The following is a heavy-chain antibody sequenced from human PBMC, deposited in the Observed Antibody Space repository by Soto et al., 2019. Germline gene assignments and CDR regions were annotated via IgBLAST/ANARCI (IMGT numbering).Heavy chain of an antibody. CDR2: IIPVLDLS. D-gene: IGHD1-26*01. CDR1: GGTFTDYT. CDR3: XXXXGPSAFDL. J-gene: IGHJ2*01. Sequence: QVQLVQSGAEVKKPGSSVKVSCKASGGTFTDYTITWVRQAPGQGLEWMGRIIPVLDLSNYTQKFQGRVTXTADKSXTTSXMXXXXXTSEDTXVYXXXXXXGPSAFDLWGRGTLVTVSS. V-gene: IGHV1-69*02.